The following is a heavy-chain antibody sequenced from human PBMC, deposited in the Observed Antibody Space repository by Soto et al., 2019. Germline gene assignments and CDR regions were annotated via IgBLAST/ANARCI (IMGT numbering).Heavy chain of an antibody. J-gene: IGHJ6*02. CDR1: GYNFTNYA. Sequence: QVHLVQSGAEVKKPGASVKVSCKASGYNFTNYAVNWVRQAPGQGLEWMGWINSYSGNTDYAQKFQGRVSLTTDTSTTTAYMELRSLRSDDTAVYYCARKPLAVGGLSYYGMDVWGQGTTVTVSS. V-gene: IGHV1-18*04. CDR3: ARKPLAVGGLSYYGMDV. CDR2: INSYSGNT. D-gene: IGHD6-19*01.